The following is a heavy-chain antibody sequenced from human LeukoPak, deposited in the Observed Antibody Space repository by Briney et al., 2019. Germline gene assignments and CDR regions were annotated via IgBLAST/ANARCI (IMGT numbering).Heavy chain of an antibody. CDR1: GLIFSSYV. D-gene: IGHD6-13*01. CDR2: IRYDGSNK. J-gene: IGHJ4*02. V-gene: IGHV3-30*02. Sequence: PGGSLRLSCAASGLIFSSYVMQWVRQAPGKGLEWVAFIRYDGSNKYYADSVKGRFTISRDNSKNTLYLQMNSLRPGDTAVYYCAKDRSSSNWYYFDYWGQGTLVTVSS. CDR3: AKDRSSSNWYYFDY.